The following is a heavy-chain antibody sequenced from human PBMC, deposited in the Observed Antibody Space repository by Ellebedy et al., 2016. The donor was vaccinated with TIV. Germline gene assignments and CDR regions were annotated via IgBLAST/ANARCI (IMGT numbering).Heavy chain of an antibody. J-gene: IGHJ4*02. CDR1: GFTFTSSG. D-gene: IGHD1-26*01. CDR2: IRYDGNDK. Sequence: GESLKIPCSASGFTFTSSGMHWLRQAPGKGLEWVAFIRYDGNDKYYSDSVKGRFTISRDNSKNTLALQVNSLGAEDTAVYYCAKDGGTWDLSHWGQGTLVTVSS. CDR3: AKDGGTWDLSH. V-gene: IGHV3-30*02.